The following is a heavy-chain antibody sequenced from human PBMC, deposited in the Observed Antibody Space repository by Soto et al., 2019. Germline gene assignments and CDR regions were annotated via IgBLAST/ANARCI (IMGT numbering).Heavy chain of an antibody. Sequence: SETLSLTCTVSGGSISSGGYYWSWIRQHPGKGLEWIGYIYYSGSTYYNPSLKSRVTISVDTSKNQFSLKLSSVTAAATAVYYCAASGVVCLGFNYSGMDFWGQGTTVTV. CDR1: GGSISSGGYY. D-gene: IGHD2-21*01. CDR2: IYYSGST. CDR3: AASGVVCLGFNYSGMDF. V-gene: IGHV4-31*03. J-gene: IGHJ6*02.